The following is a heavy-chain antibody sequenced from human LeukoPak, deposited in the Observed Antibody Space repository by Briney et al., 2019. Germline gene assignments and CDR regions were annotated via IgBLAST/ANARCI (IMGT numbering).Heavy chain of an antibody. Sequence: GGSLRLSCAASGFTFDDYAMHWVRQAPGKGLEWVSGISWNSGSIGYADSVKGRFTISRDNVKNSLYLQMNSLRAEDTALYYCAKVTYYYDSSGYYSLNWYFDLWGRGTLVTVSS. D-gene: IGHD3-22*01. CDR3: AKVTYYYDSSGYYSLNWYFDL. J-gene: IGHJ2*01. CDR1: GFTFDDYA. CDR2: ISWNSGSI. V-gene: IGHV3-9*01.